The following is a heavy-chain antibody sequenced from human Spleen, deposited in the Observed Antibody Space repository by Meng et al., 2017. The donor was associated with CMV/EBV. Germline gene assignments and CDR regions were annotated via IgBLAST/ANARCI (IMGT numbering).Heavy chain of an antibody. D-gene: IGHD6-6*01. Sequence: GESLKISCAVSGSTFISYGMSWVRQAPGKGLEWVSAISGSGGSTYYADSVKGRFTISRDNSKNTLYLQMNSLRAEDTAVYYCAKDEYSSSSWARYYFDYWGQGTLVTVSS. CDR3: AKDEYSSSSWARYYFDY. CDR1: GSTFISYG. J-gene: IGHJ4*02. CDR2: ISGSGGST. V-gene: IGHV3-23*01.